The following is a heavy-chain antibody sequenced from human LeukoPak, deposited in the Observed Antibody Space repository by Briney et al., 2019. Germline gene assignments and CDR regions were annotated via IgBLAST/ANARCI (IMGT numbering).Heavy chain of an antibody. Sequence: GGSLRLSCAASGFTFSSYAMHWVRQAPGKGLEWVAVISYDGSNKYYADSVKGRFTISRDNSKNTLYLQMNSLRAEDTAVYYCARDRAGEQWLLAYYYYGMDVWGQGTTVTVSS. D-gene: IGHD6-19*01. CDR3: ARDRAGEQWLLAYYYYGMDV. CDR1: GFTFSSYA. J-gene: IGHJ6*02. CDR2: ISYDGSNK. V-gene: IGHV3-30-3*01.